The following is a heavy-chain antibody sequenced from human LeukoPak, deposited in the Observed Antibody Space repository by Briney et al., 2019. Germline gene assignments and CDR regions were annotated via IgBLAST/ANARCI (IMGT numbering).Heavy chain of an antibody. J-gene: IGHJ4*02. D-gene: IGHD6-13*01. CDR3: ARDSGYSSSWYNY. Sequence: GASVKVSCKASGYTFTGYYMHWVRQAPGQGLEWMGWINPNSGGTNYEQKFQGRVIMTRDTSINTAYMELSRLRSDDTAVYYCARDSGYSSSWYNYWGQGTLVTVSS. CDR2: INPNSGGT. CDR1: GYTFTGYY. V-gene: IGHV1-2*02.